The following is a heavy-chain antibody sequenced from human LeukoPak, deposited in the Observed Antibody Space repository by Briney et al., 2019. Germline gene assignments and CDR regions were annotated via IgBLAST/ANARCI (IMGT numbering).Heavy chain of an antibody. Sequence: PGGSLRLSCAASGFTFSSYAMSWVRQAPGKGLEWVSAISGSGGTTFYADSVKGRFTISRDNANNTVYLLVDSLRAEDTALYYCAKASCTGGNCRTDLEYWGQGTLVTVSS. CDR1: GFTFSSYA. J-gene: IGHJ4*02. D-gene: IGHD2-15*01. CDR2: ISGSGGTT. V-gene: IGHV3-23*01. CDR3: AKASCTGGNCRTDLEY.